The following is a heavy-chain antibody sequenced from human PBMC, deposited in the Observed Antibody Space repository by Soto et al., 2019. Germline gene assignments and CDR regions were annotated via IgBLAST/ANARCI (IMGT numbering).Heavy chain of an antibody. Sequence: GGSLRPPCAASGFTFSSYGMHWVRQAPGKGLEWVAVISYDGSNKYYADSVKGRFTISRDNSKNTLYLQMNSLRAEDTAVYYCAKDSPYSMDYWGQGTLVTVSS. V-gene: IGHV3-30*18. J-gene: IGHJ4*02. CDR2: ISYDGSNK. CDR3: AKDSPYSMDY. CDR1: GFTFSSYG. D-gene: IGHD2-15*01.